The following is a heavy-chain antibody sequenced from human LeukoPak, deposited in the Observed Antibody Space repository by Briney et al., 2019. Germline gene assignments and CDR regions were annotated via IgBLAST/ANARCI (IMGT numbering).Heavy chain of an antibody. CDR1: VYSISSGYF. V-gene: IGHV4-38-2*02. CDR3: ARDIESGVDAFDV. Sequence: SETLSLTCTVSVYSISSGYFWGWIRQPPGKGLDWIGSIYHSGSTYYNPSLKSRVTISVDTSKNQFSLKLSSVTAADTAVYYCARDIESGVDAFDVWGQGTMVTVSS. CDR2: IYHSGST. D-gene: IGHD1-26*01. J-gene: IGHJ3*01.